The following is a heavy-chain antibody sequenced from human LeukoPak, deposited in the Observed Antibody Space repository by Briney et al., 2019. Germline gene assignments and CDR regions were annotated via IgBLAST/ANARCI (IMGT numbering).Heavy chain of an antibody. D-gene: IGHD3-22*01. CDR2: ISSSSSYI. J-gene: IGHJ4*02. CDR1: GFTFSTYS. Sequence: GGSLRLSCAASGFTFSTYSMNWVRQAPGKGLEWVSSISSSSSYIYYADSVKGRFTISRDNARNSLYLQMNSLRAEDTAVYYCARDRLYDSSGYYPDYWGQGTLVTVSS. CDR3: ARDRLYDSSGYYPDY. V-gene: IGHV3-21*04.